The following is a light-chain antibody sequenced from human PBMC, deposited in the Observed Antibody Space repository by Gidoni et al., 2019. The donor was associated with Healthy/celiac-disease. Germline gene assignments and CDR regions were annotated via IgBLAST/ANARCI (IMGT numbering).Light chain of an antibody. Sequence: IQMTQSPSSLSASVGDRVTITCRASQGISNSLAWYQQKPGKAPKLLLYAASRLESGVPSRFSGSGSGTDYTLTISSLQPEDFATYYCQQYYSTPMYTFGQGTKLEIK. CDR3: QQYYSTPMYT. CDR2: AAS. J-gene: IGKJ2*01. CDR1: QGISNS. V-gene: IGKV1-NL1*01.